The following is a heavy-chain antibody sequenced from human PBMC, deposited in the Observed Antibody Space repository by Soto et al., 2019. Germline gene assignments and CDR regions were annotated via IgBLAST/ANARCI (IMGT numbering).Heavy chain of an antibody. CDR2: MSYDGSDT. CDR3: TIVRVADSALDH. Sequence: PGGSLRLSCVGSGFIFSNNGMHWFLQTPGKGLEWVAFMSYDGSDTFYADSVNGRFTIPRDNSKNTLFLHMSNLRAEDTAMYSCTIVRVADSALDHWGQGTLVTVSS. D-gene: IGHD3-10*02. CDR1: GFIFSNNG. J-gene: IGHJ4*02. V-gene: IGHV3-30*02.